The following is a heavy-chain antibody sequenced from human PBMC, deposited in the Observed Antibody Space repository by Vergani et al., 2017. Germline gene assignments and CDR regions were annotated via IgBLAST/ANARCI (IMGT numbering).Heavy chain of an antibody. V-gene: IGHV4-39*01. CDR2: ISDSGTT. D-gene: IGHD6-25*01. CDR3: ARVDTXVPATSHFYDMDV. CDR1: GGSISSSSYY. J-gene: IGHJ6*03. Sequence: QLQLQESGPGLVKPSETLSLTCTVSGGSISSSSYYWGWIRQPPGKGLEWIGSISDSGTTYYNPSLKNPVTISVDTSKNEFSLTLSSVTASDTAVYYCARVDTXVPATSHFYDMDVWGKGTTVVVSS.